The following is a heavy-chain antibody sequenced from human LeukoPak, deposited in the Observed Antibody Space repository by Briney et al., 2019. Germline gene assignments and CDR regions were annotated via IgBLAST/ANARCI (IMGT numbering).Heavy chain of an antibody. Sequence: GGSVRLSCAASGFTFSSYCMSWVRQAPGKGLEWVGGISGSGGSTYHADSVKGRVTISRDNSKNTVYMQMNRLRAEDTAVYYCAPDRFAGACSSWSFDLWGSGTLVTVPS. D-gene: IGHD2-21*02. CDR3: APDRFAGACSSWSFDL. CDR1: GFTFSSYC. V-gene: IGHV3-23*01. CDR2: ISGSGGST. J-gene: IGHJ2*01.